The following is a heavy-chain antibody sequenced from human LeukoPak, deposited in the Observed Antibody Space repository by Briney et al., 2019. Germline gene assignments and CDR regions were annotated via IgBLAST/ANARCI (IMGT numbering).Heavy chain of an antibody. CDR2: ISYDGSNK. Sequence: GRSLRLSCAASGFTFSSCAMHWVRQAPGKGLEWVAVISYDGSNKYYADSVKGRFTISRDTSKNTLYLQVNSLRAEDTAVYYCARGGGYYPIDYWGQGTLVTVSS. J-gene: IGHJ4*02. CDR3: ARGGGYYPIDY. CDR1: GFTFSSCA. V-gene: IGHV3-30*14. D-gene: IGHD2-15*01.